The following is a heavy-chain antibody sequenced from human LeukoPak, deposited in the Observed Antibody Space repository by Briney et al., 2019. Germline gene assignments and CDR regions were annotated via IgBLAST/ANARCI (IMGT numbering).Heavy chain of an antibody. Sequence: SVKVSCKASGGTFSSYTISWVRQAPGQGLEWMGGIIPIFGTANYAQKFQGRVTITADESTSTAYMELSSLRSEDTAVYYCARDIVVVPAAIRLRYWGQGTLVTVSS. CDR2: IIPIFGTA. CDR3: ARDIVVVPAAIRLRY. D-gene: IGHD2-2*02. CDR1: GGTFSSYT. V-gene: IGHV1-69*13. J-gene: IGHJ4*02.